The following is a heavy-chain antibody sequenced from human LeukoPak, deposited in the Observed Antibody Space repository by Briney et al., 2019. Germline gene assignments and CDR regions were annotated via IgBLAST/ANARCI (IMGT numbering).Heavy chain of an antibody. CDR3: ARKRTDGYISYYFDY. CDR1: GGTFNSFA. V-gene: IGHV1-46*02. D-gene: IGHD5-24*01. Sequence: ASVKVSCKAAGGTFNSFAINWVRQAPGQGLEWMGIINPRGGSTTYAQNFQGRVTMTRDTSTSTLYMELSSLTYEDTAVYYCARKRTDGYISYYFDYWGQGTLVTVSS. J-gene: IGHJ4*02. CDR2: INPRGGST.